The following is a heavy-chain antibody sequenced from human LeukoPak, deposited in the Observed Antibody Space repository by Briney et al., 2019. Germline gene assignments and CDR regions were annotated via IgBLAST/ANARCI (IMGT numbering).Heavy chain of an antibody. J-gene: IGHJ6*02. Sequence: GGSLRLSCAASGFTFGTYAIHWVRQAPGKGLVWVSRINSDGNSTSYADSVKGRFTISRDNAKNTLYLQMNSLRAEDTAVYYCASAELMHHGMDVWGQGTTVTVSS. D-gene: IGHD3-16*01. V-gene: IGHV3-74*01. CDR2: INSDGNST. CDR3: ASAELMHHGMDV. CDR1: GFTFGTYA.